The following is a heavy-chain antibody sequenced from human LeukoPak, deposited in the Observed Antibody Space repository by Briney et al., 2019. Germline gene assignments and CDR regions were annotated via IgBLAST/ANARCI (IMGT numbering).Heavy chain of an antibody. J-gene: IGHJ4*02. CDR3: ASAGYYGSGSYRY. CDR1: GGSISSYY. D-gene: IGHD3-10*01. CDR2: IYYSGST. Sequence: SETLSLTCTASGGSISSYYWSWIRQPPGKGLEWIGYIYYSGSTNYNPSLKSRVTISVDTSKNQFSLKLSSATAADTAVYYCASAGYYGSGSYRYWGQGTLVTVSS. V-gene: IGHV4-59*08.